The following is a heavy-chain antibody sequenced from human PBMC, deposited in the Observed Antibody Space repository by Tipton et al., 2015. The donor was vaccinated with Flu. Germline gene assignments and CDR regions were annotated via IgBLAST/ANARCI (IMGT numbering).Heavy chain of an antibody. Sequence: QVQLVQSGAEVKKPGASVKVSCETSGYTFTDYYIHWVRQAPGQGLEWMGRINPDSGGTNFAQKFQGRVTMTSDTSITTAYLELRRLRSDDTAVYYCARPGTPSSGHYVDAFDMWGQGTVVTVSS. CDR1: GYTFTDYY. V-gene: IGHV1-2*06. CDR3: ARPGTPSSGHYVDAFDM. D-gene: IGHD3-22*01. J-gene: IGHJ3*02. CDR2: INPDSGGT.